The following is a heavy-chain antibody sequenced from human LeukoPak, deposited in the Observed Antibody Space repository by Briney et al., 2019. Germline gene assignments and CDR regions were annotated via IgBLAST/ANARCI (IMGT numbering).Heavy chain of an antibody. CDR1: GYSISSGYY. D-gene: IGHD3-10*01. V-gene: IGHV4-38-2*02. CDR2: IYHSGST. Sequence: PSETLSLTCTVSGYSISSGYYWGWIRQPPGKGLEWTGSIYHSGSTYYNPSLKSRVTISVDTSKNQFSLKLSSVTAADTAVYYCAAGGVGDTFDYWGQGTLVTFSS. CDR3: AAGGVGDTFDY. J-gene: IGHJ4*02.